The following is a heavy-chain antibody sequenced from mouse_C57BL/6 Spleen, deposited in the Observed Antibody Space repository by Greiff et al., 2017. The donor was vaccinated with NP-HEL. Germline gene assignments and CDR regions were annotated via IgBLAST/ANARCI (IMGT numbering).Heavy chain of an antibody. CDR2: IHPNSGST. Sequence: QVQLKQPGAELVKPGASVKLSCKASGYTFTRYWMHWVKQRPGQGLEWIGMIHPNSGSTNYNEKFKSKATLTVDKSSSTAYMQLSSLTSEDSAVYYCARYGPYYGFAYWGQGTLVTVSA. V-gene: IGHV1-64*01. D-gene: IGHD1-1*02. J-gene: IGHJ3*01. CDR1: GYTFTRYW. CDR3: ARYGPYYGFAY.